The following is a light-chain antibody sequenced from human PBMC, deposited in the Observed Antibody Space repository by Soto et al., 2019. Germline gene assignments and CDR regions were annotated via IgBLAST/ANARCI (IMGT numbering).Light chain of an antibody. Sequence: DIQMTQSPSSLSASVGDRVTITCRASRSISNYLNWYQQKPGKAPKLLIYAASSLQSGVPSRFSGSGSGTDFTLAISSLQPEDFATYSCQQTYSTPQTFGQGTKVEIK. J-gene: IGKJ1*01. CDR1: RSISNY. V-gene: IGKV1-39*01. CDR2: AAS. CDR3: QQTYSTPQT.